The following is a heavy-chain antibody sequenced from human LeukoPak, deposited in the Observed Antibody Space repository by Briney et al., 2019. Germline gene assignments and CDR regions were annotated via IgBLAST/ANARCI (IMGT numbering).Heavy chain of an antibody. J-gene: IGHJ4*02. CDR3: ARATPWLLPGY. V-gene: IGHV4-59*08. D-gene: IGHD3-22*01. CDR2: IYYSGST. CDR1: GDSISHYY. Sequence: SETLSLTCTVSGDSISHYYWSWIRQPPGKGLEWIGYIYYSGSTNYNPSLKSPVTMSIDTSKKQFSLKLNSVTAADTAVYYCARATPWLLPGYWGQGTLVTVSS.